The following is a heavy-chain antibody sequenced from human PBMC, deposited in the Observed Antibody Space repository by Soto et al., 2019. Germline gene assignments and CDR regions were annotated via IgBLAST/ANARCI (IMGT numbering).Heavy chain of an antibody. V-gene: IGHV4-31*03. CDR1: GGSISSGGYY. J-gene: IGHJ4*02. CDR3: AREGGLPAGGTLFDC. D-gene: IGHD6-13*01. CDR2: VFYSGST. Sequence: QVQLQESGPGLVKPSQTLSLTCTVSGGSISSGGYYWTWIRQHPGRGLEWIGSVFYSGSTDYNPSLQSRLTISVDTSKNQFSLKLSSVTAADTAVYYCAREGGLPAGGTLFDCWGQGTLVTVSS.